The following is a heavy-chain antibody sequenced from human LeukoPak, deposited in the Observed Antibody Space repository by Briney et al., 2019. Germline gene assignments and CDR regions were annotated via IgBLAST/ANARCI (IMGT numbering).Heavy chain of an antibody. CDR1: GFTFSSHA. CDR3: AKPLDEYFDF. V-gene: IGHV3-30*18. CDR2: TTYDGSTK. Sequence: HPGGSLRLSCVASGFTFSSHAMSWVRQAPGKGLEWVALTTYDGSTKYYADSVKGRFTISKDNSRNTLYLQMNSLKVEDTAIYYCAKPLDEYFDFWGQGTLVTVSS. J-gene: IGHJ4*02.